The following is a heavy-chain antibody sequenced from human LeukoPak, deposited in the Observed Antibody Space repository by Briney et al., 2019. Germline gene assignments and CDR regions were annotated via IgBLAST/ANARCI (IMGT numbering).Heavy chain of an antibody. D-gene: IGHD3-22*01. CDR2: IYYSGST. CDR1: GGSISSGDYY. Sequence: SETLSLTCTVSGGSISSGDYYWSWIRQPPGKGLEWIGYIYYSGSTYYNPSLKSRVTISVDTSKNQFSLKLSSVTAADTAVYYCARAPSPTYYYDSSGRYYFDYWGQGTLVTVSS. V-gene: IGHV4-30-4*08. CDR3: ARAPSPTYYYDSSGRYYFDY. J-gene: IGHJ4*02.